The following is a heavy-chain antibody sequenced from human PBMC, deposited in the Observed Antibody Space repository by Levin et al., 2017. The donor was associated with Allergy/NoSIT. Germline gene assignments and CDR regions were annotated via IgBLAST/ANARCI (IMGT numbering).Heavy chain of an antibody. J-gene: IGHJ6*02. CDR2: INHSGST. CDR1: GGSFSGYY. D-gene: IGHD6-19*01. V-gene: IGHV4-34*01. CDR3: ARAGAAVAGTSVYYYYGMDV. Sequence: ESLKISCAVYGGSFSGYYWSWIRQPPGKGLEWIGEINHSGSTNYNPSLKSRVTISVDTSKNQFSLKLSSVTAADTAVYYCARAGAAVAGTSVYYYYGMDVWGQGTTVTVSS.